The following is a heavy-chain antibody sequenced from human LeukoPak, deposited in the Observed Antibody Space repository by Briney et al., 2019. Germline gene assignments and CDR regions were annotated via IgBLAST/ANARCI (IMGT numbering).Heavy chain of an antibody. CDR1: GGSFSGYY. CDR2: IYYSGST. D-gene: IGHD6-19*01. CDR3: ASNIAVAGHSRFDY. Sequence: SETLSLTCAVYGGSFSGYYWAWIRQPPGEGLEWIGSIYYSGSTYYNPSLKSRVTISVDTSKKHFSLRLSSVTAADTAVYYCASNIAVAGHSRFDYWGQGTLVTVSS. V-gene: IGHV4-39*02. J-gene: IGHJ4*02.